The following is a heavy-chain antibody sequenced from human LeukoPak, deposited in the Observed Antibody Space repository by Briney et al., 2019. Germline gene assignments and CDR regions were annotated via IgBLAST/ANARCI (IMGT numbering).Heavy chain of an antibody. D-gene: IGHD1-7*01. CDR2: ISSSSSYI. Sequence: GGSLRLSCAASGFTFSSYSMNWVRQAPGKGLEWVSSISSSSSYIYYADSVKGRFTISRDNAKNLLYLQMNSLRAEDTAVYYCAGEWNYGWFDPWGQGTLVTVSS. V-gene: IGHV3-21*01. J-gene: IGHJ5*02. CDR1: GFTFSSYS. CDR3: AGEWNYGWFDP.